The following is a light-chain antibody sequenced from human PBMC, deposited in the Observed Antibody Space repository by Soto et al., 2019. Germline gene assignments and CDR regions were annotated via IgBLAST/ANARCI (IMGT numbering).Light chain of an antibody. CDR1: SGDVGGYDY. Sequence: QSALTQPPSASGSPGQSVTISCTGTSGDVGGYDYVSWYQQHPGKAPKLMIYEVSKRPSGVSNRFSGSKSGNTASLTISGLQAEDEADYYCSSYTGSSTLYVFGAGTKVTVL. J-gene: IGLJ1*01. CDR2: EVS. CDR3: SSYTGSSTLYV. V-gene: IGLV2-14*01.